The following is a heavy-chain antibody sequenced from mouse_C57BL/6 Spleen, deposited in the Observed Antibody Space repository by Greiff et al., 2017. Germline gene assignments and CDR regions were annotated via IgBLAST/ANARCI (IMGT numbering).Heavy chain of an antibody. D-gene: IGHD3-1*01. J-gene: IGHJ4*01. CDR3: ARILGSYAMDY. CDR1: GYSITSGYY. CDR2: ISYDGSN. V-gene: IGHV3-6*01. Sequence: VQLKQSGPGLVKPSQSLSLTCSVTGYSITSGYYWNWIRQFPGNKLEWMGYISYDGSNNYNPSLKNRTSITLDTSKNQVYLKLNSVTTEDTAAYYCARILGSYAMDYWGQGTSVTVSS.